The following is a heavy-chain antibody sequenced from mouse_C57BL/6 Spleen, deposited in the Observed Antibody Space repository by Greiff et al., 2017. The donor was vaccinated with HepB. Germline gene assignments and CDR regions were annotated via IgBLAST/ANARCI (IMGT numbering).Heavy chain of an antibody. V-gene: IGHV5-12*01. Sequence: EVKLMESGGGLVQPGGSLKLSCAASGFTFSDYYMYWVRQTPEKRLEWVAYISNGGGCTYYPDTVKGRFTISRDNAKNTLYLQMSRRKSEDTAMYYTARSHSYYYGSSYAMDYWGQGTSVTVSS. CDR3: ARSHSYYYGSSYAMDY. D-gene: IGHD1-1*01. J-gene: IGHJ4*01. CDR1: GFTFSDYY. CDR2: ISNGGGCT.